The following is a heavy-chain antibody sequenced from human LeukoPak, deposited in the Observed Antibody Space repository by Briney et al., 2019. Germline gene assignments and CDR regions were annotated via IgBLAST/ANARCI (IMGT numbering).Heavy chain of an antibody. CDR3: AKAPRGSHWYFDL. CDR2: ISWNSGSI. J-gene: IGHJ2*01. D-gene: IGHD1-26*01. Sequence: GRSLRLSCAASGFTFDDYAMHWVRQAPGKGLEWVSGISWNSGSIGYADSVKGQFTISRDNAKNSLYLQMNSLRAEDTALYYCAKAPRGSHWYFDLWGRGTLVTVSS. CDR1: GFTFDDYA. V-gene: IGHV3-9*01.